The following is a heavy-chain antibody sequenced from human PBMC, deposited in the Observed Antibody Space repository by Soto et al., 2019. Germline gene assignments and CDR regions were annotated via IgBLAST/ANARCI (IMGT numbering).Heavy chain of an antibody. D-gene: IGHD3-10*01. CDR2: THYSVGT. CDR1: GGSIRSVDYY. J-gene: IGHJ6*02. CDR3: ARVRLLWFAEHLYYYYCMDV. V-gene: IGHV4-30-4*01. Sequence: SETLSLTCTVSGGSIRSVDYYWSWIRQPPGKGLEWIGHTHYSVGTDYNPSLKSRLTISVDTSKNQFSLKLSSVTAADTAVYYCARVRLLWFAEHLYYYYCMDVWGQGTTVTVS.